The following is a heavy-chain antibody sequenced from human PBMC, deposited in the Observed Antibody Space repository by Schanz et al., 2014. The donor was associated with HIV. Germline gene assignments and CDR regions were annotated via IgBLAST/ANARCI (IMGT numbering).Heavy chain of an antibody. CDR1: GFIFADYA. CDR2: ISWNSGSI. J-gene: IGHJ4*02. Sequence: EVQLVESGGGLVQPGGSLRLSCAASGFIFADYAMHWVRQAPGKGLEWVSTISWNSGSIGYADSVKGRFTISRDNAKNSLYLHINSLRVEDTALYYCAKGPYGGNSYYFEYWGQGTLVTVSS. D-gene: IGHD2-21*02. CDR3: AKGPYGGNSYYFEY. V-gene: IGHV3-9*01.